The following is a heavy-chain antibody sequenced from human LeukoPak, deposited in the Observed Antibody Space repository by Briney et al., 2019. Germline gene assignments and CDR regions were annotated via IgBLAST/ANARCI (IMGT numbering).Heavy chain of an antibody. CDR1: GFTFSSYS. CDR2: ISSSSSYI. J-gene: IGHJ4*02. CDR3: ARFLGSSGYYSDY. V-gene: IGHV3-21*01. Sequence: GGSLRLSCAASGFTFSSYSMNWVRQAPGKGLEWVSSISSSSSYIHYGDSVKGQFTISRDNAKNSLYLQMDGLRAEDTAVYYCARFLGSSGYYSDYWGQGTLVTVSS. D-gene: IGHD3-22*01.